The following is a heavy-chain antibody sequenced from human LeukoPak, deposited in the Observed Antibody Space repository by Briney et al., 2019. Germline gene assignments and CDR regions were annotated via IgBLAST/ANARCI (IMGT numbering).Heavy chain of an antibody. J-gene: IGHJ5*02. CDR1: GYTFTSYG. V-gene: IGHV1-18*01. CDR3: AIENYCDSSGYYR. Sequence: AASVKVSCKASGYTFTSYGISWVRQAPGQGLEWVGWISAYNGNTNYAQKLQGRVTMTTDTSTSTAYMELRSLRSDDTAVYYCAIENYCDSSGYYRWGQGTLVTVSS. CDR2: ISAYNGNT. D-gene: IGHD3-22*01.